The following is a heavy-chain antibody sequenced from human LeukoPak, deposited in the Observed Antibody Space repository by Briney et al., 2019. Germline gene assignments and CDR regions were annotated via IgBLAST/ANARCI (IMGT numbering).Heavy chain of an antibody. CDR2: IYCSGST. J-gene: IGHJ5*02. D-gene: IGHD3-16*01. CDR3: ARGGVGSWFDP. CDR1: GGSVSSGSYY. Sequence: SETLSLTCTVSGGSVSSGSYYWSWIRQPPGKGLEWIGYIYCSGSTNYNPSLKSRVTISVDTSKNQFSLKLSSVTAADTAVYYCARGGVGSWFDPWGQGTLVIVSS. V-gene: IGHV4-61*01.